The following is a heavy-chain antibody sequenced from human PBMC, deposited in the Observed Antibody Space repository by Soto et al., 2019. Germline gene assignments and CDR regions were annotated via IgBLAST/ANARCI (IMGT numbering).Heavy chain of an antibody. D-gene: IGHD5-12*01. CDR2: IYYSGST. CDR1: GGSISSYY. J-gene: IGHJ4*02. Sequence: SETLSLTCTVSGGSISSYYWSWIRQPPGKGLEWIGSIYYSGSTNYNPSLKSRVTISVDTSKNQFSLKLSSVTAADTAVYYCARLGGYDFSDYWGQGTLVTVSS. V-gene: IGHV4-59*08. CDR3: ARLGGYDFSDY.